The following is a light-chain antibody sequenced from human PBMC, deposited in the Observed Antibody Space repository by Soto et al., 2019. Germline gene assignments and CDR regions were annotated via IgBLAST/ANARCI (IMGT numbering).Light chain of an antibody. V-gene: IGLV1-40*01. CDR1: SSNIGAGYD. CDR3: QSYDSSLRGVV. CDR2: GNS. J-gene: IGLJ2*01. Sequence: QSVLTQPPSVSGAPGQRVTISCTGSSSNIGAGYDVHWYQQLPGTAPKLLIYGNSNRPSGVPDRFSGSKSGTSDSLAITGLQAEDEADYYCQSYDSSLRGVVFGGGTQLTVL.